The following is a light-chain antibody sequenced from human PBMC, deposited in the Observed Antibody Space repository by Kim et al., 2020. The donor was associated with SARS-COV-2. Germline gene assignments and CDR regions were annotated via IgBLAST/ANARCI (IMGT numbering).Light chain of an antibody. CDR2: GKN. CDR3: NSRDSNDNVV. CDR1: SLRSYY. Sequence: SSELTQDPAVSVALGQTVRITCQGDSLRSYYATWYQQKPGQAPIVVIYGKNNRPSGIPDRFSGSSSGNTASLTLTRTQAGDEADYFCNSRDSNDNVVFGG. V-gene: IGLV3-19*01. J-gene: IGLJ2*01.